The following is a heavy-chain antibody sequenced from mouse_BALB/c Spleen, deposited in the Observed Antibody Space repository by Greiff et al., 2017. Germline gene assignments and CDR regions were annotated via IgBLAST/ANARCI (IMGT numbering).Heavy chain of an antibody. CDR1: GYTFTDYN. D-gene: IGHD1-1*01. Sequence: EVQLQQSGPELVKPGASVKIPCKASGYTFTDYNMDWVKQSHGKSLEWIGDINPNNGGTIYNQKFKGKATLTVDKSSSTAYMELRSLTSEDTAVYYCARLTASVVATEAYWGQGTLVTVSA. CDR3: ARLTASVVATEAY. CDR2: INPNNGGT. J-gene: IGHJ3*01. V-gene: IGHV1-18*01.